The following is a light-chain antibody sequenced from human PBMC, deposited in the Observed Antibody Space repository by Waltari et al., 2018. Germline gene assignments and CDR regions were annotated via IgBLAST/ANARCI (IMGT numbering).Light chain of an antibody. Sequence: EIVLTKFPVTLSLSPGERATLSCQASQPIRSYLAWYQQKLGQAPRLLIYDASNRATGIPARFSGSGSGTDFTLTISSLEPEDFAVYYCQQRSNWPPTFGPGTKVEVK. CDR2: DAS. CDR3: QQRSNWPPT. V-gene: IGKV3-11*01. J-gene: IGKJ1*01. CDR1: QPIRSY.